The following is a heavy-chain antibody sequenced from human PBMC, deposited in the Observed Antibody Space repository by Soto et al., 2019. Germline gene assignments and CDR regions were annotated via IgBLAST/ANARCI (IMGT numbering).Heavy chain of an antibody. CDR3: ARAGHSGYGSSDY. Sequence: EVQLVESGGGLVQPGGSLRLSCAASGFTFSSYAMHWVRQAPGKGLEYVSAISSNGGGTYYANSVKGRFTISRDNSTNTLYLQMGSLRAEDMAVYYCARAGHSGYGSSDYWGQGTLVTVSS. D-gene: IGHD5-12*01. CDR2: ISSNGGGT. CDR1: GFTFSSYA. V-gene: IGHV3-64*01. J-gene: IGHJ4*02.